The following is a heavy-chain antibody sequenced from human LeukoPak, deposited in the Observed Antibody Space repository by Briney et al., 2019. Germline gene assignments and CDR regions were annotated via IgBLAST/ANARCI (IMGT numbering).Heavy chain of an antibody. J-gene: IGHJ6*03. CDR1: GFTFSSYR. Sequence: PGGSLRLSCAASGFTFSSYRMSWVRQPPGKGLEWIGEINHSGSTNYNPSLKSRVTISVDTSKNQFSLKLSSVTAADTAVYYCARVGVTIFGVVITNYYYYYMDVWGKGTTVTVSS. CDR2: INHSGST. V-gene: IGHV4-34*01. D-gene: IGHD3-3*01. CDR3: ARVGVTIFGVVITNYYYYYMDV.